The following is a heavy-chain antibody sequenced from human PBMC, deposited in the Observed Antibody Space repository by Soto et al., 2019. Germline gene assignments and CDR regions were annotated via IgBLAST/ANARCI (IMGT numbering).Heavy chain of an antibody. CDR2: INHSGST. D-gene: IGHD2-2*01. J-gene: IGHJ5*02. CDR3: ARARIVVVPAARYNWFDP. CDR1: GGSFSGYY. Sequence: QVQLQQWGAGLLKPSETLSLTCAVYGGSFSGYYWSWIRQPPGKGLEWIGEINHSGSTNYNPSLKSRGTISVDXXKXQXXLKLSSVTAADTAVYYCARARIVVVPAARYNWFDPWGQGTLVTVSS. V-gene: IGHV4-34*01.